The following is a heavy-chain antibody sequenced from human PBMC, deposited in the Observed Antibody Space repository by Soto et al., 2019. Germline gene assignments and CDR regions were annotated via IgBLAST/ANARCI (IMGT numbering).Heavy chain of an antibody. CDR3: VTAGNMVGGAPHS. D-gene: IGHD3-10*01. CDR1: GGSFSTYT. J-gene: IGHJ4*02. Sequence: QVQLVQSGAEVKRPGSSVKVSCKASGGSFSTYTMNWVRQAPGQGPEWMGRILPIFGVANYAQRFQGRITITADKSTSTTNMELNSLTSEDTAVSYGVTAGNMVGGAPHSWGQGTLVTVSS. CDR2: ILPIFGVA. V-gene: IGHV1-69*02.